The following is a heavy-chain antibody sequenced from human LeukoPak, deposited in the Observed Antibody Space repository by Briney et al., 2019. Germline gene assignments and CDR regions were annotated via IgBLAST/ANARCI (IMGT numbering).Heavy chain of an antibody. Sequence: SETLSLTCAVYGGSFSGYYWSWIRQPPGKGLEWIGEINHSGSTNYNPSLKSRVTISVDTSKNQFSLKLSSVTAADTAVYYCARGRMVTRDFDCWGQGTLVTVSS. V-gene: IGHV4-34*01. D-gene: IGHD4-23*01. CDR3: ARGRMVTRDFDC. CDR1: GGSFSGYY. CDR2: INHSGST. J-gene: IGHJ4*02.